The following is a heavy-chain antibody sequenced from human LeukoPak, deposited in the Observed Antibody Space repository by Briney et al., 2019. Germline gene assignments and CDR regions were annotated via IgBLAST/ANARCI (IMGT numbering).Heavy chain of an antibody. CDR1: GFTLSTYN. Sequence: PGGSLRLSCAASGFTLSTYNMNWVRQAPGKGLEWVSSISTSSSYIYYADPLKGRFTIFRDNAKNSLYLQMNSLRAEDTAVYFCARGGPYYDILTGNFYYSYMDVWGKGTTVTVSS. CDR3: ARGGPYYDILTGNFYYSYMDV. V-gene: IGHV3-21*01. D-gene: IGHD3-9*01. CDR2: ISTSSSYI. J-gene: IGHJ6*03.